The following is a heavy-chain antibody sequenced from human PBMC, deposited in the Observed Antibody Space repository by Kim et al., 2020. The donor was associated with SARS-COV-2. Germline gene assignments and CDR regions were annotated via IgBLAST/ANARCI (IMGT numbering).Heavy chain of an antibody. V-gene: IGHV1-46*01. Sequence: ASVKVSCKASGYTFTSYYMHWVRQAPGQGLEWMGIINPSGGSTSYAQKFQGRVTMTRDTSTSTVYMELSSLRSEDTAVYYCAREGTQWFGESTEGNWFDPWGQGTLVTVSS. D-gene: IGHD3-10*01. J-gene: IGHJ5*02. CDR2: INPSGGST. CDR1: GYTFTSYY. CDR3: AREGTQWFGESTEGNWFDP.